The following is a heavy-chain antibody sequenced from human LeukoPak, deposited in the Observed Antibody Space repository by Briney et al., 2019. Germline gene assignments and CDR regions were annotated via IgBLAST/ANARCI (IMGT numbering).Heavy chain of an antibody. V-gene: IGHV3-48*01. D-gene: IGHD3-22*01. J-gene: IGHJ4*02. Sequence: GGSLRLSCAASGFTLSRDSMNWVRQAPGKGLEWISYISHDSGIRYYADSVRGRFTISRDNAKNSLYLQMHSLRAEDTAVYYCARRYYYDSSGYYFDYWGQGTLVTVSS. CDR1: GFTLSRDS. CDR3: ARRYYYDSSGYYFDY. CDR2: ISHDSGIR.